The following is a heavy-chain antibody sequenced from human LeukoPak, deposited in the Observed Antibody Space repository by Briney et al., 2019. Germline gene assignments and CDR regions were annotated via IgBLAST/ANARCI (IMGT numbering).Heavy chain of an antibody. CDR1: GFTFSSYW. Sequence: GSLRLSCSASGFTFSSYWMTWVRQAPGKGLEWIGEINHSGSTNYNPSLKSRVTISVDTSKNQFSLKLSSVTAADTAVYYCARARLGRGFDYWGQGTLVTVSS. D-gene: IGHD3-10*01. CDR3: ARARLGRGFDY. CDR2: INHSGST. V-gene: IGHV4-34*01. J-gene: IGHJ4*02.